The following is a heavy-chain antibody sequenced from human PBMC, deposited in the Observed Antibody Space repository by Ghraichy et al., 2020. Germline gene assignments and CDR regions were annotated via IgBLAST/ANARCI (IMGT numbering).Heavy chain of an antibody. V-gene: IGHV3-23*01. CDR1: GFTFSTNA. CDR3: AKFQWPSVAY. J-gene: IGHJ4*02. CDR2: ISGSGGST. Sequence: GALRLSCAASGFTFSTNAMSWVRQAPGKGLEWVSAISGSGGSTYYADAVKGRFNISRDNSQNTLYLQMNSLRAEDTAVYYCAKFQWPSVAYWGQGTLATVS. D-gene: IGHD6-19*01.